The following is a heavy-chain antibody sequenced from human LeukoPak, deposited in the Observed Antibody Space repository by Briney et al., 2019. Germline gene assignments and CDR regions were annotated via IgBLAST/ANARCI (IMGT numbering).Heavy chain of an antibody. V-gene: IGHV4-31*03. Sequence: SQTLSLTCTVSGGSISSGGYYWSWIRQHPGAGLEWIGYMLYSGTTSYNPSLKSRVAISVDTSKNQFSLNLSSVTAADTAVYYCARDYGGKFDYWGQGTLVTVSS. CDR3: ARDYGGKFDY. CDR2: MLYSGTT. D-gene: IGHD4-23*01. CDR1: GGSISSGGYY. J-gene: IGHJ4*02.